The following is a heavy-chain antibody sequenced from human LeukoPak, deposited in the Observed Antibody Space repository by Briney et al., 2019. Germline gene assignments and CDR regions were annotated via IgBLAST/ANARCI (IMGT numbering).Heavy chain of an antibody. J-gene: IGHJ6*02. D-gene: IGHD2-15*01. CDR1: GFTFSSYW. Sequence: GGSLRLSCAASGFTFSSYWMSWVRQAPGKGLEWVANIKQDGSEKYYVDSVKGRFTISRDNAKNSLYLQMNSLRAEDTAVYYSASESPYCSGGSCPRKYYYYGMDVWGQGTTVTVSS. CDR2: IKQDGSEK. V-gene: IGHV3-7*01. CDR3: ASESPYCSGGSCPRKYYYYGMDV.